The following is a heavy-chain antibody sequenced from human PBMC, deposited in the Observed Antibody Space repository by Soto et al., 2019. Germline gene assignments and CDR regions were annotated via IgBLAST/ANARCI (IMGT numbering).Heavy chain of an antibody. CDR3: ARDYEVSYYYDSSLPY. V-gene: IGHV3-30-3*01. CDR1: GFTFSSYA. CDR2: ISYDGSNK. D-gene: IGHD3-22*01. J-gene: IGHJ4*02. Sequence: GGSLRLSCAASGFTFSSYAMHWVRQAPGKGLEWVAVISYDGSNKYYADSVKGRFTISRDNSKNTLYLQMNSLRAEDTAVYYCARDYEVSYYYDSSLPYWGQGTLVTVSS.